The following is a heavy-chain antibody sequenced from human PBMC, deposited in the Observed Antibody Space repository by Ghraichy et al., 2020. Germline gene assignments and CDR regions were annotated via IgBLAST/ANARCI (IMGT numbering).Heavy chain of an antibody. CDR1: GFTFISYA. CDR3: ARDRGSMSTVGSGLFDP. J-gene: IGHJ5*02. Sequence: GGSLRLSCAASGFTFISYAMHWVRQAPGKGLEWVAVISYDGRNKFYADSVKGRFTISRDNSKNTLYLQMNSLRAEDTAVYYCARDRGSMSTVGSGLFDPWGQGDLVTVSS. V-gene: IGHV3-30*04. D-gene: IGHD4-11*01. CDR2: ISYDGRNK.